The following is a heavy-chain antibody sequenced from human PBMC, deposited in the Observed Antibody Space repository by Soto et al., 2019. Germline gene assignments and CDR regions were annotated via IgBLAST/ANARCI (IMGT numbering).Heavy chain of an antibody. Sequence: SETLSLTCAVYGGSFSGYYWSWIRQPPGKGLEWIGEINHSGSTNFNPSLKSRVTISVDTSKNQFSLKLSSVTAADSAVYYCARGHYDILTGYYKYYFDTGGQETLVTV. CDR2: INHSGST. D-gene: IGHD3-9*01. CDR3: ARGHYDILTGYYKYYFDT. J-gene: IGHJ4*02. V-gene: IGHV4-34*01. CDR1: GGSFSGYY.